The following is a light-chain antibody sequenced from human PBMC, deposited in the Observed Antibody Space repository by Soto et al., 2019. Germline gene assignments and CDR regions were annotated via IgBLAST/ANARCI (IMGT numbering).Light chain of an antibody. Sequence: QPVLTQSPSASASLGASVKLTCTLSSGHSSYAIACHQQQPEKGPRYLMKLNSDGSHSTGDAIPDRFSGSSSGADRSLAISGSQSEDEADYYCYTWGTGNLFGEGTKLTVL. CDR1: SGHSSYA. CDR3: YTWGTGNL. CDR2: LNSDGSH. J-gene: IGLJ2*01. V-gene: IGLV4-69*01.